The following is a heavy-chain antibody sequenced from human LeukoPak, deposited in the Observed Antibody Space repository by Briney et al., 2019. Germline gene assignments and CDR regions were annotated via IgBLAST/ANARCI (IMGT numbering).Heavy chain of an antibody. CDR2: INSDETIS. Sequence: GGSLRLSCAASGFTFSSYWMHWVRQVPNQGLMWVSRINSDETISEYVDSVNGRFTISRDNAKNTLYLQMNSLRAEDTAVYYCAKDGIRVATMLRGNWFDPWGQGTLVTVSS. D-gene: IGHD5-12*01. CDR3: AKDGIRVATMLRGNWFDP. CDR1: GFTFSSYW. V-gene: IGHV3-74*01. J-gene: IGHJ5*02.